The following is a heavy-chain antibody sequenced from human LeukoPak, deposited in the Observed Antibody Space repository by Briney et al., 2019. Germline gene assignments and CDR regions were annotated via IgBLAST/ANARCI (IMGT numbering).Heavy chain of an antibody. CDR3: ARGSFGPGRPVY. V-gene: IGHV3-11*01. J-gene: IGHJ4*02. Sequence: GGSLRLSCAASGFTFSDYFMSWIRQAPGKGLQWVSYISSDGSIIKYADSVKSRLTISRDNAKNSLYLQMKSLRAEDTAVYYCARGSFGPGRPVYWGQGTLVTVSS. CDR1: GFTFSDYF. CDR2: ISSDGSII. D-gene: IGHD3/OR15-3a*01.